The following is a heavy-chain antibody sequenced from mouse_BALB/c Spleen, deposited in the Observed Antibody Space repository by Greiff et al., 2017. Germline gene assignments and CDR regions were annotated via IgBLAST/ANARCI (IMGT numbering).Heavy chain of an antibody. D-gene: IGHD6-2*01. CDR1: GDSITSGY. V-gene: IGHV3-8*02. CDR2: ISYSGST. J-gene: IGHJ4*01. CDR3: ARASEALYAMDY. Sequence: EVKLQESGPSLVKPSQTLSLTCSVTGDSITSGYWNWIRKFPGNKLEYMGYISYSGSTYYNPSLKSRISITRDTSKNQYYLQLNSVTTEDTATYYCARASEALYAMDYWGQGTSVTVSS.